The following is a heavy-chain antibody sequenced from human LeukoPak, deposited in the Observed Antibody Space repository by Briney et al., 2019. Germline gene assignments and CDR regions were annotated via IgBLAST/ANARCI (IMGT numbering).Heavy chain of an antibody. J-gene: IGHJ4*02. D-gene: IGHD3-10*01. V-gene: IGHV5-51*01. Sequence: GESLQISCKGFGSSFTNYWIGWVRQLPGKGLEWMGIIYPGDSDTRYSPSFQGQVTISADKSISTAYLQWSSLKASDTAMYYCARRPGNHPFDYWGQGTLVTVSS. CDR1: GSSFTNYW. CDR2: IYPGDSDT. CDR3: ARRPGNHPFDY.